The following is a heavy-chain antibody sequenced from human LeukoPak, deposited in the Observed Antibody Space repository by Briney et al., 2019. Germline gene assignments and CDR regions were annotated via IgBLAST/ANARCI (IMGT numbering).Heavy chain of an antibody. J-gene: IGHJ4*02. CDR1: GGSMNSYY. CDR3: ARMTTGHDY. D-gene: IGHD4-17*01. CDR2: IFYTGGEI. Sequence: PSEALSLTCTVSGGSMNSYYWSWVRQAPGKGLEWIGYIFYTGGEINYNRSLKSRLTISVDTSKNQFSLMLTSVTAADTAVYYCARMTTGHDYWGQGTLVTVSS. V-gene: IGHV4-59*08.